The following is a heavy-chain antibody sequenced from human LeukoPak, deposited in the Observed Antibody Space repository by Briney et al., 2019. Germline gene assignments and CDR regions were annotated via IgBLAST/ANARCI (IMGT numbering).Heavy chain of an antibody. CDR3: ARGPSSSWYYYYYYMDV. CDR2: IYYSGST. Sequence: PSETLSLTCTVSGGSISSGGYYWSWIRQHPGKGLEWIGYIYYSGSTYYNPSLKSRVTISVDTSKNQFSLKLSSVTAADTAVYYCARGPSSSWYYYYYYMDVWGKGTTVTVSS. D-gene: IGHD6-13*01. CDR1: GGSISSGGYY. V-gene: IGHV4-31*03. J-gene: IGHJ6*03.